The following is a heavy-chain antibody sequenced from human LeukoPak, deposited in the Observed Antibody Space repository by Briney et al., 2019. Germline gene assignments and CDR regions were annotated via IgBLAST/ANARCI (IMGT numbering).Heavy chain of an antibody. CDR2: IRYSGTT. CDR1: GGSISSHY. J-gene: IGHJ3*02. V-gene: IGHV4-59*11. CDR3: ARVGNAFDI. Sequence: PSETLSLTCTVSGGSISSHYWSWIRQPPGKGLEWIGYIRYSGTTNYNPSLKSRVTISVDTSKNEFSLKLNSVTPADTAVYYCARVGNAFDIWGQGTMVTVSS.